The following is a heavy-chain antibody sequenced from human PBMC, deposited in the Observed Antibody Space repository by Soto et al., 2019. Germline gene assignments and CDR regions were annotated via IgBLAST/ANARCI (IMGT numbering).Heavy chain of an antibody. J-gene: IGHJ3*01. V-gene: IGHV3-23*01. CDR1: GFTLSDYD. CDR2: TRTDGGGT. D-gene: IGHD2-21*01. Sequence: EVQLLESGGGLVQPGGSLRLSCAASGFTLSDYDMGWVRQAPGKGLEWVSLTRTDGGGTYYAYSVEGRLTVSRDTSTNTLYLQMNNLRGEDTALYYCVKGRRGGEYPEFDLWGQGTMVTVSS. CDR3: VKGRRGGEYPEFDL.